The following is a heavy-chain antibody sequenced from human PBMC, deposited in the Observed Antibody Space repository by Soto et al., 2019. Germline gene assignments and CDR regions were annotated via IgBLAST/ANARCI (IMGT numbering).Heavy chain of an antibody. D-gene: IGHD3-10*01. CDR3: AVHLGENYYTMDV. Sequence: EVQLLESGGGWVQPGGSLRLSCAASGFTFSTFVMTWVRQVPGEGLEWISSITGSGKSAYYAHSVKGRVTISRDNSKNTLYLQISSLGVDDTAVYHCAVHLGENYYTMDVWGQGTTVTVSS. CDR2: ITGSGKSA. J-gene: IGHJ6*02. CDR1: GFTFSTFV. V-gene: IGHV3-23*01.